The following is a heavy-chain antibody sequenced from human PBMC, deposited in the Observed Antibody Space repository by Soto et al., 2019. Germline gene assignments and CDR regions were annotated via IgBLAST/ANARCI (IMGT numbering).Heavy chain of an antibody. CDR2: ISYDGSNK. D-gene: IGHD2-2*01. J-gene: IGHJ4*02. CDR1: GFTFSSYA. V-gene: IGHV3-30-3*01. Sequence: GGSLRLSCAASGFTFSSYAMNWVRQAPGKGLGWVALISYDGSNKYYADSVKGRFTISRDSSKNTLYLQMNSLRAADTAVYYCGRCSSTSCHLGSDYWGQGTLVTVSS. CDR3: GRCSSTSCHLGSDY.